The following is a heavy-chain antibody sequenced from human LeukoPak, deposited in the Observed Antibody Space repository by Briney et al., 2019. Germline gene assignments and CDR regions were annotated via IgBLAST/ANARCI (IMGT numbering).Heavy chain of an antibody. CDR1: GGSISSYY. J-gene: IGHJ4*02. D-gene: IGHD2-2*03. CDR3: ARWIPWYFDY. V-gene: IGHV4-59*01. Sequence: PSETLSLTCTVSGGSISSYYWSWIRQPPGKGLEWIGYIYYSGSTNYNPSLKSRVTISVDTSKNQFSLKLSSVTAADTAVYYRARWIPWYFDYWGQGTLVTVSS. CDR2: IYYSGST.